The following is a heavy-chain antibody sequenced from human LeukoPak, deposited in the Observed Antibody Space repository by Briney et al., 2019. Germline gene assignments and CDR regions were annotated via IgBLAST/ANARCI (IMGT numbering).Heavy chain of an antibody. CDR2: INTNTGNP. V-gene: IGHV7-4-1*02. Sequence: ASVKVSCKASGYTFTSYAMNWVRQAPGQGLEWMGWINTNTGNPTYAQGFTGRFVFSLDTSVSTAYLQISSLKAEDTAVYYCARASDLGYSSGWYLFARENYFDYWGQGTLVTVSS. D-gene: IGHD6-19*01. CDR3: ARASDLGYSSGWYLFARENYFDY. J-gene: IGHJ4*02. CDR1: GYTFTSYA.